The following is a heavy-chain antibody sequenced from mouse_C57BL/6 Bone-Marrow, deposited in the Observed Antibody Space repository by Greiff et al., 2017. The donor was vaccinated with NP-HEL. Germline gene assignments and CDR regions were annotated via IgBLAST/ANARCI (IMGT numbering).Heavy chain of an antibody. D-gene: IGHD2-3*01. CDR3: ARGGLDGYYAYYFDY. Sequence: QVQLQQPGAELVLPGASVKLSCKASGYTFTSYWMHWVKQRPGQGLEWIGEIDPSDSYTNYTQKFKGKSTLTVDKSSSTAYMQLSSLTSEDSAVYYCARGGLDGYYAYYFDYWGQGTTLTVSS. V-gene: IGHV1-69*01. J-gene: IGHJ2*01. CDR1: GYTFTSYW. CDR2: IDPSDSYT.